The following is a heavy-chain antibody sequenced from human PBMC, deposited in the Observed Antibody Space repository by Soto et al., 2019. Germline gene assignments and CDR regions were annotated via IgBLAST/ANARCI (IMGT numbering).Heavy chain of an antibody. CDR3: AKRGDILDVSSSFVGYGMDV. J-gene: IGHJ6*02. CDR1: GFTFRIYA. D-gene: IGHD2-15*01. CDR2: IRGNGAGI. Sequence: LRLSCVASGFTFRIYAMTWVRQAPGKGLEWVARIRGNGAGISYADSVKGRFTISRDNSKNTVYLQMNSLRADDTAVYFCAKRGDILDVSSSFVGYGMDVWGQGITVTVSS. V-gene: IGHV3-23*01.